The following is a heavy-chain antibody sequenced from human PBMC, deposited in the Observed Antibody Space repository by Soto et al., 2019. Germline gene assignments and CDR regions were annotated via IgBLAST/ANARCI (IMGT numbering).Heavy chain of an antibody. CDR3: AKDFFYDFWSGYIEKLVVNRFDP. J-gene: IGHJ5*02. D-gene: IGHD3-3*01. CDR2: ISGSGGST. CDR1: GFTFSSYA. V-gene: IGHV3-23*01. Sequence: GGSLRLSCAASGFTFSSYAMSWVRQAPGKGLEWVSAISGSGGSTYYADSVKGRFTISRDNSKNTLYLQMNSLRAEDTAVDYCAKDFFYDFWSGYIEKLVVNRFDPWGQGTLVTVSS.